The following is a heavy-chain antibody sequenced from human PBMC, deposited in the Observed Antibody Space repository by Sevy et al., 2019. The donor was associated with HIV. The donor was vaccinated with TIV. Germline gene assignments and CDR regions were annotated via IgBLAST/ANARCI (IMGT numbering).Heavy chain of an antibody. D-gene: IGHD1-7*01. V-gene: IGHV4-59*01. CDR1: GDSISGYY. CDR3: ARGDPKLLYGMDV. J-gene: IGHJ6*02. CDR2: IFYTRST. Sequence: SETLSLTCTVSGDSISGYYWSWIRQPPGKGLEWNGYIFYTRSTNYNPSLKRRVTISKDTSKNQISLKLSSVTAADTALYYCARGDPKLLYGMDVWGQGTTVTVSS.